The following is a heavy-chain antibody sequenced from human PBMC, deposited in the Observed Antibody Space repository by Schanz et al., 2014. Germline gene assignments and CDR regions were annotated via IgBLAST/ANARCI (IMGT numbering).Heavy chain of an antibody. D-gene: IGHD3-22*01. Sequence: QGQLVQSGPEVKEPGASVKVSCEASRYTFNTYGLNWVRQAPGQGLEWMGWISAYTNNTNYAQKVQGRVTMTTDTSTGTAYMELRSLRSDDTAVYYCARDIQYHYDTSGPVGAFDIWGQGTVVTVSS. J-gene: IGHJ3*02. CDR3: ARDIQYHYDTSGPVGAFDI. CDR1: RYTFNTYG. CDR2: ISAYTNNT. V-gene: IGHV1-18*01.